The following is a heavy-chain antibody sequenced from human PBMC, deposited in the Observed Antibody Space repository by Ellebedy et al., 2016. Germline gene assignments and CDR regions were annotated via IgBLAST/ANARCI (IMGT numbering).Heavy chain of an antibody. J-gene: IGHJ4*02. CDR3: RQGHYFDQ. CDR1: GFAFRNFF. V-gene: IGHV3-23*01. CDR2: ISGGGDIT. Sequence: GESLKISCVASGFAFRNFFMTWVRQAPGGGLEWVSTISGGGDITVSADSVKGRFTISRDNSKNTLYLQMNNLRVDDTALYYCRQGHYFDQWGQGALVTVSS.